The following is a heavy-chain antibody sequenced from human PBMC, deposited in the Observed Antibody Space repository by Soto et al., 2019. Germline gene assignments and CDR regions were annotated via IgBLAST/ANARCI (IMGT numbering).Heavy chain of an antibody. CDR2: MNPNSGNT. Sequence: QVQLVQSGAEVKKPGASVKVSCKASGYTFTSYDINWVRQATGQGLAWMGWMNPNSGNTGYAQKFQGRVTMTRNTSISTAYMELSSLRSEATAVYYCARLTPGAVAGSRTLDYWGQGTLVTVSS. J-gene: IGHJ4*02. D-gene: IGHD6-19*01. V-gene: IGHV1-8*01. CDR1: GYTFTSYD. CDR3: ARLTPGAVAGSRTLDY.